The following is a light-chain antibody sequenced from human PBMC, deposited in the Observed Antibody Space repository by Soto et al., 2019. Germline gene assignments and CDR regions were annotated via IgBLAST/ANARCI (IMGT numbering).Light chain of an antibody. CDR3: QSYDSSLSGWV. J-gene: IGLJ3*02. Sequence: QSVLTRPPSVSGAPGQRVTISCTGSSSNIGAGYNVHWYQQLPGTAPKLLIFGNSNRPSGVPDRFSGSKSGTSASLAITGLQAEDEADNYCQSYDSSLSGWVFGGGTKLTVL. V-gene: IGLV1-40*01. CDR1: SSNIGAGYN. CDR2: GNS.